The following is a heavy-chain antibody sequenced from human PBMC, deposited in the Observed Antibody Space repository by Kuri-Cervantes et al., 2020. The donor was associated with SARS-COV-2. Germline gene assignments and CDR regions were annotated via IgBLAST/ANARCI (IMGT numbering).Heavy chain of an antibody. Sequence: GSLRLSCTVSGGSISSYYWSWIRQPPGKGLEWFGYIYYSGSTNYNPSLKSRVTISVDTSKNQFSLKLSSVTAADTAVYYCARGGGGYCSSTSCYSYWGQGTLVTVSS. CDR1: GGSISSYY. CDR2: IYYSGST. J-gene: IGHJ4*02. D-gene: IGHD2-2*02. V-gene: IGHV4-59*12. CDR3: ARGGGGYCSSTSCYSY.